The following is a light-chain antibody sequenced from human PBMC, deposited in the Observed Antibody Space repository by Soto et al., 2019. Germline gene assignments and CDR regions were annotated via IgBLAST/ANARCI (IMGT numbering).Light chain of an antibody. CDR2: KVS. J-gene: IGKJ5*01. V-gene: IGKV2-24*01. CDR3: MQATQLRT. Sequence: EIVMTQTPLFLPVTLGQPASISCKSSQSLVASDGNMYLNWLHQRPGQPPRLLIYKVSKRFSGVPDIFSGSGAGTDFTLHISRVEAEDVGIYFCMQATQLRTFGQGTRLEI. CDR1: QSLVASDGNMY.